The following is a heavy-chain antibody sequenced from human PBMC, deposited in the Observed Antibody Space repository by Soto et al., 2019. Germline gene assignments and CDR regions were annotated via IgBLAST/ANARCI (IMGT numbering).Heavy chain of an antibody. CDR2: INPNGGVT. CDR1: GDSFNDYY. J-gene: IGHJ6*03. V-gene: IGHV1-2*04. D-gene: IGHD5-12*01. CDR3: ARESGGATATLDYYYFYMDV. Sequence: VQLVQSGAEVRKPGASVKVSCKSSGDSFNDYYIHWVRQAPGQGLEWMGWINPNGGVTKYAQKFQGWVPMTRATAIRTVYMELSRLRSDDTAIYYCARESGGATATLDYYYFYMDVWGKGTTVTVSS.